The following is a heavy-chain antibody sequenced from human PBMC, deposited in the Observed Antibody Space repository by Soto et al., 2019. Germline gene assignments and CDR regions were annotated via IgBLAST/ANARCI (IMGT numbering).Heavy chain of an antibody. V-gene: IGHV1-8*01. CDR3: ARGNGAYCSSTSCMEYYFDY. Sequence: ASVKVSCNASGYTFPSYDINWVRQATGQGLEWMGWMNPNSGNTGYAQKFQGRVTMTRNTSISTAYMELSSLRSEDTAVYYCARGNGAYCSSTSCMEYYFDYWGQGTLVTVSS. D-gene: IGHD2-2*01. CDR1: GYTFPSYD. CDR2: MNPNSGNT. J-gene: IGHJ4*02.